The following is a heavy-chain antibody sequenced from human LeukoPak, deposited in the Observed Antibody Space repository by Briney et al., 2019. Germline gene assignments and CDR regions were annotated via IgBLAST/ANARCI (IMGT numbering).Heavy chain of an antibody. V-gene: IGHV5-10-1*01. D-gene: IGHD1-14*01. CDR3: SRQPRGTWLFDF. J-gene: IGHJ4*02. Sequence: GESLRISCKGSGYSYTNYWISWVRQMPGKGLEWMGSIVPSDSYINHSPSFQGHVNISADKSVITAYMQWSSLKASDNAMYYCSRQPRGTWLFDFWGQGTLVSVFS. CDR1: GYSYTNYW. CDR2: IVPSDSYI.